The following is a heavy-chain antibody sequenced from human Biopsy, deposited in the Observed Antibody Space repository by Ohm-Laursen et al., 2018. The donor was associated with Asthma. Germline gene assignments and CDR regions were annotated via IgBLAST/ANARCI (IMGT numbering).Heavy chain of an antibody. CDR1: GGTFRTYA. D-gene: IGHD7-27*01. V-gene: IGHV1-69*13. Sequence: GASVKVSCKASGGTFRTYAFNWVRQAPGQGLEWMGGIIPMYGVPKVAQKFQGRVTITADESTSTAYMEMSSLRSEDTAVYYCARGQKSPGDRWFDPWGQGTLVTVSS. J-gene: IGHJ5*02. CDR2: IIPMYGVP. CDR3: ARGQKSPGDRWFDP.